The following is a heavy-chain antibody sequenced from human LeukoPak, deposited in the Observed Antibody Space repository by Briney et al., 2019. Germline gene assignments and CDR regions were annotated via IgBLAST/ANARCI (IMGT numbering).Heavy chain of an antibody. CDR3: ARGPFFYDSSGYYYY. CDR2: ISSSSSYI. Sequence: PGGSLRLSCAASGFTVSSNYMSWVRQAPGKGLEWVSSISSSSSYIYYADSVKGRFTISRDNAKNSLYLQMNSLRAEDTAVYYCARGPFFYDSSGYYYYWGQGTLVTVSS. V-gene: IGHV3-21*01. J-gene: IGHJ4*02. CDR1: GFTVSSNY. D-gene: IGHD3-22*01.